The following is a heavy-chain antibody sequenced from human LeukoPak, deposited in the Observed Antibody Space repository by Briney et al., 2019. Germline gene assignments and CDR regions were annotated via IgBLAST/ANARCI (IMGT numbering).Heavy chain of an antibody. J-gene: IGHJ6*03. Sequence: PGGSLRLSCAASGFTFSTYWMSWVRQVPGKGLEWVANINQQGSETYYADSVKGRFTVSRDNAKNSLYLQMNSLRAEDTGVYYCARGFSSTVRGASFMDVWGKGTTVTVSS. CDR1: GFTFSTYW. V-gene: IGHV3-7*01. CDR3: ARGFSSTVRGASFMDV. D-gene: IGHD3-10*01. CDR2: INQQGSET.